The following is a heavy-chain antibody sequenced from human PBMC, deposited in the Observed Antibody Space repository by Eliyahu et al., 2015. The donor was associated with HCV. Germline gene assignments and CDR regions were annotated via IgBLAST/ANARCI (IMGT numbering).Heavy chain of an antibody. J-gene: IGHJ4*02. CDR2: ISGDGSST. Sequence: EVQLVESGGRLVQPGGSLRLSCAASGFTFSNYWMQWVRQAPGKGLVGGSGISGDGSSTKDADSVKGRFTISRANAKNTLYLQMNSLRAEDTAMYYCVTSLHFDYWGQGTLVTVSS. CDR1: GFTFSNYW. CDR3: VTSLHFDY. V-gene: IGHV3-74*01. D-gene: IGHD4-11*01.